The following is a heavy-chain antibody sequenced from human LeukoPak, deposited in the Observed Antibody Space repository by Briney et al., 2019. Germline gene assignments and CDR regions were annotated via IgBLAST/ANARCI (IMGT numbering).Heavy chain of an antibody. CDR2: ITASSSYT. Sequence: GGSLRLSCAASGFTFSSYTINWVRQAPGKGLEWVSSITASSSYTYYAASLKGRFTISRDNAKSTLYLQMNSLRVEDTAVYYCTREKRGYTYGSDYWGQGTLVTVSS. CDR3: TREKRGYTYGSDY. CDR1: GFTFSSYT. J-gene: IGHJ4*02. D-gene: IGHD5-18*01. V-gene: IGHV3-21*01.